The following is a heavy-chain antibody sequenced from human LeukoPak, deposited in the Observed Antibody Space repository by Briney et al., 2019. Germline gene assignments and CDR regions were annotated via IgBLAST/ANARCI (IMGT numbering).Heavy chain of an antibody. CDR3: VKTMMTFGGVIRTDAFDI. Sequence: PGGSLRLSCSASGFTFSTFAMHWVRQAPGKRLEYVSGINNNGDSTYYSDSVKARLTISRGNSKNTLFLQMASLRAEDTAVYYCVKTMMTFGGVIRTDAFDIWGQGTMVIVSS. CDR1: GFTFSTFA. D-gene: IGHD3-16*01. CDR2: INNNGDST. V-gene: IGHV3-64D*06. J-gene: IGHJ3*02.